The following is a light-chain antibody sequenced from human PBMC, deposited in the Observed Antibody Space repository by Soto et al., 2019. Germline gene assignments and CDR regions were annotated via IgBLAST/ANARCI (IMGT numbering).Light chain of an antibody. Sequence: DRVMTQSPATLSVSPGERATLSCRASQTINNNLAWYQQKPGQAPRLLIYGTATRATGIPSRFSGSGSGTEFTLTISSLQSEDFAVYYCQQYNNWPLTVGGGTKVEIK. J-gene: IGKJ4*01. CDR1: QTINNN. V-gene: IGKV3-15*01. CDR3: QQYNNWPLT. CDR2: GTA.